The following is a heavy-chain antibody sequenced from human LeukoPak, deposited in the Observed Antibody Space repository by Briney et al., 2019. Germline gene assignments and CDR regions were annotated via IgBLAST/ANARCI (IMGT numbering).Heavy chain of an antibody. CDR1: GFTFSTYW. Sequence: PGGSLRLSCAASGFTFSTYWMHWVRQAPGKGLVWVSRVNGDGSSTNYADSVKGRFTISRDNAKNTLYLQMNSLRAEDTAVYYCARGRLTGTDLSWGQGTMVTVSS. D-gene: IGHD1-20*01. J-gene: IGHJ3*01. V-gene: IGHV3-74*01. CDR3: ARGRLTGTDLS. CDR2: VNGDGSST.